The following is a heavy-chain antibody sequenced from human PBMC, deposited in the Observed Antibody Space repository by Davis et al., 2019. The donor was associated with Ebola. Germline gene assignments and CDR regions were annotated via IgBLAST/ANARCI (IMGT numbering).Heavy chain of an antibody. V-gene: IGHV4-34*01. CDR2: INHSGST. CDR1: GGSFSGYY. CDR3: ARGLYPWELDY. J-gene: IGHJ4*02. D-gene: IGHD1-1*01. Sequence: SETLSLTCAVYGGSFSGYYWSWIRQHPGKGLEWIGEINHSGSTNYNPSLKSRVTISVDTSKNQFSLKLSSVTAADTAVYYCARGLYPWELDYWGQGTLVTVSS.